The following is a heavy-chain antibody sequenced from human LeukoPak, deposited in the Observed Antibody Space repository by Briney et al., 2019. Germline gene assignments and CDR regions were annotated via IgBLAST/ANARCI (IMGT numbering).Heavy chain of an antibody. D-gene: IGHD5-12*01. V-gene: IGHV4-34*01. CDR1: GGSFSGYY. J-gene: IGHJ4*02. Sequence: SETLSLTCAVYGGSFSGYYWSWIRQPPGKGLEWIGEINHSGSTNYNPSLKSRVTISVDTSKNQFSLKLSSVTAADTAVYYCXXGSGYGFFDYWGQGTLVTVSS. CDR2: INHSGST. CDR3: XXGSGYGFFDY.